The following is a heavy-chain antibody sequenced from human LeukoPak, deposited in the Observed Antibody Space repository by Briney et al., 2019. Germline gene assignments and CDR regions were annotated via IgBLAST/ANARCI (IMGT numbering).Heavy chain of an antibody. D-gene: IGHD2-21*01. Sequence: KPSETLSLTCFVSGGSISTYYWSWIRQPPGKGLEWIGDISHNGRTNYNPSLKSRLTMSIDTSKNQFSLKLTSLTAADTAIYYCARSYILFSRPYFSDYWGQGTLVTVSS. CDR3: ARSYILFSRPYFSDY. CDR1: GGSISTYY. CDR2: ISHNGRT. J-gene: IGHJ4*02. V-gene: IGHV4-59*01.